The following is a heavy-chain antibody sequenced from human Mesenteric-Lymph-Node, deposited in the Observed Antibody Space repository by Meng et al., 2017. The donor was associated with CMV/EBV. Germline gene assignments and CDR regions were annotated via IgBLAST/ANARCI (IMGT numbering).Heavy chain of an antibody. CDR3: ARGGMMWRSGIVSEPAAAFDF. J-gene: IGHJ4*02. CDR1: GFTFSNYG. Sequence: ASVTVSCKASGFTFSNYGVSWVRQAPGQGLEFMGGISDYNGNTNYAQNFQGRVTMTTDSSTSTAFMELRGLRSDDTAVYYCARGGMMWRSGIVSEPAAAFDFWGQGTLVTVSS. D-gene: IGHD2-2*01. CDR2: ISDYNGNT. V-gene: IGHV1-18*01.